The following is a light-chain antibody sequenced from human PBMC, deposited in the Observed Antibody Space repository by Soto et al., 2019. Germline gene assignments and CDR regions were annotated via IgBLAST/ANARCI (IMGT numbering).Light chain of an antibody. V-gene: IGKV3-15*01. J-gene: IGKJ1*01. CDR2: GAS. Sequence: EIVMNQSPSTLSVSPGETASLSCRASQSAGNFLAWYQQKPGQAPRLLIYGASTRATGIPARFSGSGSGTEFTLTISSLQPEDFATYYCQQSYSTSWTCGQGTKVDI. CDR1: QSAGNF. CDR3: QQSYSTSWT.